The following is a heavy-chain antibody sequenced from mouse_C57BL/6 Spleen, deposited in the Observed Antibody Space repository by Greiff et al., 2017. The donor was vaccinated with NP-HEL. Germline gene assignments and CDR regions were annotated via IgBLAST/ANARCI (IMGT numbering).Heavy chain of an antibody. CDR2: IDPSDSYT. Sequence: QVQLQQPGAELVMPGASVKLSCKASGYTFTSYWMHWVKQRPGQGLEWIGEIDPSDSYTNYNQKFKGKSTLTVDKSSSTAYMQLSSLTSEDSAVYYCARYDGYYVGYFDYWGQGTTLTVSS. D-gene: IGHD2-3*01. J-gene: IGHJ2*01. V-gene: IGHV1-69*01. CDR1: GYTFTSYW. CDR3: ARYDGYYVGYFDY.